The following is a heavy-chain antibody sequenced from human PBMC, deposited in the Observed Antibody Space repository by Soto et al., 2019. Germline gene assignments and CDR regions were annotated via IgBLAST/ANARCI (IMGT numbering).Heavy chain of an antibody. CDR1: GFTFISYA. CDR3: AKLYYDILTGYYDY. CDR2: ISYSGGST. J-gene: IGHJ4*02. V-gene: IGHV3-23*01. D-gene: IGHD3-9*01. Sequence: EVQLLESGGGLVQPGGSLRLSCAASGFTFISYAMSWVCQAPGKGLEWVSSISYSGGSTYYADSVKGRFTIARDNSKTMLYLQMNSLRAEDTAVYYCAKLYYDILTGYYDYWGQGTLVTVSS.